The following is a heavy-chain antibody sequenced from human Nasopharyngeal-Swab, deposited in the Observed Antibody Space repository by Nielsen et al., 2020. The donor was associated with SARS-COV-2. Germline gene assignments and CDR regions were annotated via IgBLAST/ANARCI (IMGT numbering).Heavy chain of an antibody. CDR2: IRSKAYGGTT. CDR3: TRRLARGYSYGATASDAFDI. D-gene: IGHD5-18*01. J-gene: IGHJ3*02. CDR1: GFTFGDYA. V-gene: IGHV3-49*03. Sequence: GASLKISCTASGFTFGDYAMSWLRPAPGKGLEWVGFIRSKAYGGTTEYSASVKGRSTISRDDSKSIAYLQMNSLKTEDTAVYYCTRRLARGYSYGATASDAFDIWGQGTMVTVSS.